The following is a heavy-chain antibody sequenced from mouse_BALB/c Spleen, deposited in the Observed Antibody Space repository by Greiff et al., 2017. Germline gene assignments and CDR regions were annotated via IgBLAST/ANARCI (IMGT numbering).Heavy chain of an antibody. CDR3: ARQTTVVPYYFDY. V-gene: IGHV5-6*02. CDR2: ISSGGSYT. Sequence: EVMLVESGGELVKPGGSLKLSCAASGFTFSSYGMSWVRQTPDKRLEWVATISSGGSYTYYPDSVKGRFTISRDNAKNTLYLQMSSLKSEDTAMYYCARQTTVVPYYFDYWGQGTTLTVSS. CDR1: GFTFSSYG. D-gene: IGHD1-1*01. J-gene: IGHJ2*01.